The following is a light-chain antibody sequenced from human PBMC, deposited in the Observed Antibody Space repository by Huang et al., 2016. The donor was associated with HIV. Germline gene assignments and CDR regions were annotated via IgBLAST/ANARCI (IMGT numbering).Light chain of an antibody. Sequence: DIQLTQSPSAMSASVGDRVSITCRASQGIANYLVWFQQRPGGAPKRLNYAASSLQSGVPSRFSGSGSGTKFTLTISGLQPEDYATYYCLQHHAYPRTFGQGTKVEV. V-gene: IGKV1-17*03. CDR1: QGIANY. J-gene: IGKJ1*01. CDR2: AAS. CDR3: LQHHAYPRT.